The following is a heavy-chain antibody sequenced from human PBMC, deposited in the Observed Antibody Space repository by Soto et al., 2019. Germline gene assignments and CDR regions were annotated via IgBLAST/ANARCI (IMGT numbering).Heavy chain of an antibody. CDR3: AKEIDVRAPYYDFWSGYGMDV. Sequence: GGSLRLSCAASGFTFSSYAMSWVRQAPGKGLEWVSAISGSGGSTYYADSVKGRFTISRENSKNTLYLQMNSLRAEDTAVYYCAKEIDVRAPYYDFWSGYGMDVWGQGTTVTVSS. D-gene: IGHD3-3*01. J-gene: IGHJ6*02. CDR1: GFTFSSYA. CDR2: ISGSGGST. V-gene: IGHV3-23*01.